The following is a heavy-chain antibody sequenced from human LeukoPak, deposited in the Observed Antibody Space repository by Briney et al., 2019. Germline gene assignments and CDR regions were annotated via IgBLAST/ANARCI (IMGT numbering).Heavy chain of an antibody. CDR3: ARAQGIAAAALDY. V-gene: IGHV3-21*01. J-gene: IGHJ4*02. CDR2: ISSSSSYI. CDR1: GFTFSSYR. D-gene: IGHD6-13*01. Sequence: GGSLRLSCAASGFTFSSYRMNWVRQAPGKGLEWASSISSSSSYIYYADSVKGRFTISRDNAKNSLYLQMNRLRAEDTAVYYCARAQGIAAAALDYWGQGTLVTVSS.